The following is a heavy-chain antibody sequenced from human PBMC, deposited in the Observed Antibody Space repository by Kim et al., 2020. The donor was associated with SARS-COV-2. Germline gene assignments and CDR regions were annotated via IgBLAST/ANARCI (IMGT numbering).Heavy chain of an antibody. CDR3: ARETGNYGMDV. CDR2: T. J-gene: IGHJ6*02. V-gene: IGHV3-13*01. Sequence: TYYPRSVKGRFTISRENAKNSLYLQMNSLRAGDTAVYYCARETGNYGMDVWGQGTTVTVSS. D-gene: IGHD3-9*01.